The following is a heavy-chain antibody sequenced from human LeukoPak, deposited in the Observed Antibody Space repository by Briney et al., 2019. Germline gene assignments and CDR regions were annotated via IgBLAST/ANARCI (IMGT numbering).Heavy chain of an antibody. CDR2: INSGGST. J-gene: IGHJ6*02. Sequence: GGSLRLSCAASGFTVSSNYMSGVRQAPGKGLEWVSVINSGGSTYYADSAKGRFTIDRNNSKNTLYLQMKSLRAEDTAVYYCARDQAYYYSGMDVWGQGTTVTVSS. CDR3: ARDQAYYYSGMDV. V-gene: IGHV3-66*01. CDR1: GFTVSSNY.